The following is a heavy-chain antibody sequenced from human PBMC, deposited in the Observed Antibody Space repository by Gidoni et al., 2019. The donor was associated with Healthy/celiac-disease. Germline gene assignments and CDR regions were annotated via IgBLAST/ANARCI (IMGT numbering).Heavy chain of an antibody. CDR1: GYRFTSYW. CDR2: YYPGDSDT. V-gene: IGHV5-51*01. Sequence: EVQLVQSGAEVKKPGESLTISCKGSGYRFTSYWIGWVRQMPGKGLEWMGIYYPGDSDTRYSPSFQGQVTSSADKSISTAYLQWSSRKASDTAMYYCARQLWAHYYEKGRNYYYGMDVWGQGTTVTVSS. D-gene: IGHD3-22*01. J-gene: IGHJ6*02. CDR3: ARQLWAHYYEKGRNYYYGMDV.